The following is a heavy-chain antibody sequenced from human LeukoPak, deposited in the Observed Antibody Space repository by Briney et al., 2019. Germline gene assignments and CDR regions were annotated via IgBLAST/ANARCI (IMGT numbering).Heavy chain of an antibody. J-gene: IGHJ4*02. CDR1: GYSISSGYY. Sequence: KPSETLSLTCAVSGYSISSGYYWGWIRQPPGKGLEWIGSIYHSGSTYYNPSLKSRVTISVDTSKNQFSLKLSSVTAADTAVYYCARGGLYDSSGYRYPEGNFDYWGQGMLVTVSS. V-gene: IGHV4-38-2*01. CDR2: IYHSGST. D-gene: IGHD3-22*01. CDR3: ARGGLYDSSGYRYPEGNFDY.